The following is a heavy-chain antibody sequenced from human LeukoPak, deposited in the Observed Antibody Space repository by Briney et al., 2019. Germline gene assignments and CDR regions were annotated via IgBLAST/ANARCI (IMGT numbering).Heavy chain of an antibody. CDR2: SRNKENNYAA. CDR3: TRENYWNLDY. CDR1: GFSFSDFL. Sequence: QPGGSLRLSCAVSGFSFSDFLMDWVRQAPGKGLEWIGRSRNKENNYAAEYAASVKGRFTISRDDSKDSLYLQLSSLKTEDTAVYYCTRENYWNLDYWGQGTLVTVSS. J-gene: IGHJ4*02. D-gene: IGHD1-1*01. V-gene: IGHV3-72*01.